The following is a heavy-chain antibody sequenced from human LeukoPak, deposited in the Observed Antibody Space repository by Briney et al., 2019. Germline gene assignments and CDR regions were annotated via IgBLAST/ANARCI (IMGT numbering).Heavy chain of an antibody. CDR1: GFTFSSYA. Sequence: GGSLRLSCAASGFTFSSYAMHWVRQAPGKGLEWVAVISYDGSNKYYADSVKGRFTISRDNSKNTLYLQMNSLRAEDTAVYYCARGGVVAAAGLRGWFDPWGQGTLVTVSS. CDR2: ISYDGSNK. D-gene: IGHD6-13*01. CDR3: ARGGVVAAAGLRGWFDP. J-gene: IGHJ5*02. V-gene: IGHV3-30*04.